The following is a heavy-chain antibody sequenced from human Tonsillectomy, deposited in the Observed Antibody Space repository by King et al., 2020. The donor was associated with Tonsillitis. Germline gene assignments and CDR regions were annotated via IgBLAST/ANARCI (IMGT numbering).Heavy chain of an antibody. J-gene: IGHJ5*02. D-gene: IGHD3-16*01. CDR3: ARALGAGIWFDP. CDR1: GGSISSTNYC. CDR2: ICYSVST. Sequence: QLQESGPRLVKPSETLSLTCTVSGGSISSTNYCWGWIRQPPGKGLEWTGSICYSVSTYYNPSLKSRVSISEDTSKNQFSLKLSSVTAADTAVYYCARALGAGIWFDPWGQGTLVTVSS. V-gene: IGHV4-39*07.